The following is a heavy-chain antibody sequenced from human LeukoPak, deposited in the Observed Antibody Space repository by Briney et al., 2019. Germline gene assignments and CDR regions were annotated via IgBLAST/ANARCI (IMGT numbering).Heavy chain of an antibody. CDR1: GFTFSSYS. V-gene: IGHV3-48*04. J-gene: IGHJ4*02. D-gene: IGHD3-10*01. CDR3: ARKPGAVDY. Sequence: PGGSLRLSCAASGFTFSSYSMNWVRQAPGKGLEWISYISSSGSTIYYADSAKGRFTISRDNAKNSLYLQMNSLRAEDTAVYYCARKPGAVDYWGQGTLVTVSS. CDR2: ISSSGSTI.